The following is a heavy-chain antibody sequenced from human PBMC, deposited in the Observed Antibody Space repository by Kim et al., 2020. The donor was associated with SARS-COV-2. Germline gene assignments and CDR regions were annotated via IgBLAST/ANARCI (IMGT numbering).Heavy chain of an antibody. CDR2: IYYSGST. CDR3: ARGLGGLKWELPRRDGMDV. CDR1: GGSISSYY. V-gene: IGHV4-59*01. Sequence: SETLSLTCTVSGGSISSYYWSWIRQPPGKGLEWIGYIYYSGSTNYNPSLKSRVTISVDTSKNQFSLKLSSVTAADTAVYYCARGLGGLKWELPRRDGMDVWGQGTTVTVSS. D-gene: IGHD1-26*01. J-gene: IGHJ6*02.